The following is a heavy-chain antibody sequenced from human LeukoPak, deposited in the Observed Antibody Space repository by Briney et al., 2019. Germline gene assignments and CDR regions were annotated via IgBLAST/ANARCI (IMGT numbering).Heavy chain of an antibody. CDR1: GCTFTGYY. CDR2: INPNSGGT. J-gene: IGHJ4*02. D-gene: IGHD3-22*01. CDR3: ARDITMIVVVGKCFDY. V-gene: IGHV1-2*02. Sequence: ASVKVSCKASGCTFTGYYMHWVRQAPGQGLEWMGWINPNSGGTNYAQKFQGRVTMTRDTSISTAYMELSRLRSDDTAVYYCARDITMIVVVGKCFDYWGQGTLVTVSS.